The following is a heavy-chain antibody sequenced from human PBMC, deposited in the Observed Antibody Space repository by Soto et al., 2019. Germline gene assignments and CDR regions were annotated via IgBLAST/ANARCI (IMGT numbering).Heavy chain of an antibody. Sequence: SVKVSCKASGGTFSSYTISWVRQAPGQGLEWMGRIIPILGIANYAQKFQGRVTITADKSTSTAYMELSSLRSEDTAVYYCARDLTTADSYYYYMDVWGKGTTVTVSS. CDR1: GGTFSSYT. D-gene: IGHD4-4*01. CDR2: IIPILGIA. CDR3: ARDLTTADSYYYYMDV. J-gene: IGHJ6*03. V-gene: IGHV1-69*04.